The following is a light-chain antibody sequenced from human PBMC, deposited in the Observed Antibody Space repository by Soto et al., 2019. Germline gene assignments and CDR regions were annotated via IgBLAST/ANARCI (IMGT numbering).Light chain of an antibody. Sequence: EIVLTQSPGTLSLSPGERATLSCRASQSVSSNYLAWYQQKPGQAPRLLIYGASSRATGTPDRFSGRGSGTDFTLTISSLEPEDFAVYYCQQRTNWPLTFGGGTKVDIK. CDR3: QQRTNWPLT. CDR1: QSVSSNY. J-gene: IGKJ4*01. CDR2: GAS. V-gene: IGKV3D-20*02.